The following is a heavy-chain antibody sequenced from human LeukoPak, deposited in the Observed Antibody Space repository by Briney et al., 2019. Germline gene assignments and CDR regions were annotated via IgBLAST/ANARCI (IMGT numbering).Heavy chain of an antibody. CDR1: GFTFSSYG. Sequence: TGGSLRLSCAASGFTFSSYGMHWVRQAPAKGLEWVAIISYDGSNKYYADSVKGRFTISRDNSKNTLYLQMNSLRAEDTAVYYCAKSTTVTQRGYFAYWGQGTLVTVSS. V-gene: IGHV3-30*18. D-gene: IGHD4-17*01. J-gene: IGHJ4*02. CDR3: AKSTTVTQRGYFAY. CDR2: ISYDGSNK.